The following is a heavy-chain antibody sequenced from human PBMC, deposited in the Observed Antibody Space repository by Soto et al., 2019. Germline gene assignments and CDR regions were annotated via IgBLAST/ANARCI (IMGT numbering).Heavy chain of an antibody. CDR3: ARDRSYGGNSVMGY. Sequence: SVKVSCKASGGTFSTYAISWVRQAPGQGLEWMGGIIPIFGTANYAQKFQGRVTITADKSTSTAYMELSSLRSEDTAVYYCARDRSYGGNSVMGYWGQGNLVTGSS. J-gene: IGHJ4*02. D-gene: IGHD4-17*01. CDR1: GGTFSTYA. CDR2: IIPIFGTA. V-gene: IGHV1-69*06.